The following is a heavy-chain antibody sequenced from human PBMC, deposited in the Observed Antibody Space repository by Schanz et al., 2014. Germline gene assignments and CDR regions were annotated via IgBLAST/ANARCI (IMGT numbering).Heavy chain of an antibody. V-gene: IGHV3-23*01. CDR1: GFVFGDYY. Sequence: EVQLLESGGGLIQPGGSLRLSCAASGFVFGDYYMTWIRQAPGKGLEWVSVIGVDGTTTYYADSVKGRFTISRDNSKNTLYLQMNSLRAGDAAVYYCARGLIAAAGGAFDYWGQGTLVAVSA. J-gene: IGHJ4*02. CDR2: IGVDGTTT. CDR3: ARGLIAAAGGAFDY. D-gene: IGHD6-13*01.